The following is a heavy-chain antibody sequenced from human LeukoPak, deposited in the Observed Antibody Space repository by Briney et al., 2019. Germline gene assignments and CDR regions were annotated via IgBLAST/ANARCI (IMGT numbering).Heavy chain of an antibody. CDR2: VYYSGTT. CDR1: GGSVSSNSYY. J-gene: IGHJ4*02. CDR3: ARQSY. V-gene: IGHV4-39*01. Sequence: PSETLSLTCTVSGGSVSSNSYYWGWIRQPPGKGLEWIGSVYYSGTTYYNPSLRSRVTISVDTSRNQFSLKLSSLTAADTAMYYCARQSYWGQGTLVTVSS.